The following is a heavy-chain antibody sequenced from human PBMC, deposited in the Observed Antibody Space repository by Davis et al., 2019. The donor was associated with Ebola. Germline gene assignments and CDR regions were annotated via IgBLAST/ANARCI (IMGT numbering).Heavy chain of an antibody. CDR1: GFTFSSYS. CDR3: ASIVAKLDY. D-gene: IGHD5-12*01. V-gene: IGHV3-21*01. Sequence: GESLKISCAASGFTFSSYSMNWVRQAPGKGLEWVSSISSSSSYIYYADSVKGRFTISRDNAKNSLYLQMNSLRAKDTAVYYCASIVAKLDYWGQGTLVTVSS. J-gene: IGHJ4*02. CDR2: ISSSSSYI.